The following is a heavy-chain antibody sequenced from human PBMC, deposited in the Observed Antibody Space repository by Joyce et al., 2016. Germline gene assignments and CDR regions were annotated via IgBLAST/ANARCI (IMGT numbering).Heavy chain of an antibody. CDR2: ISRSSSDS. D-gene: IGHD2-8*01. V-gene: IGHV3-48*03. Sequence: EVQLVESGGTLVRPGGSLRLSCVASGFTFNTYDMNWVRQAAGKGVEWLSYISRSSSDSYYADSVEGRFTVSRDNAKNSLLLQMDSLRAEDTAVYYCARDRQGSNWIDCWGQGALVTVSS. CDR3: ARDRQGSNWIDC. CDR1: GFTFNTYD. J-gene: IGHJ4*02.